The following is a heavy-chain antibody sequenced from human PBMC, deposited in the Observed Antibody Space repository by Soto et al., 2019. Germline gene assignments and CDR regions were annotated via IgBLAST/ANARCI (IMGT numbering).Heavy chain of an antibody. Sequence: GGSLRLSCAASGFTFSSYAMSWVRQAPGKGLEWVSAISGSGGSTYYADSVKGRFTISRDNSKNTLYLQMNSLRAEDTAVYYCAKSSYYYDSSGPFDFDYWGQGTLVTVSS. CDR1: GFTFSSYA. V-gene: IGHV3-23*01. J-gene: IGHJ4*02. D-gene: IGHD3-22*01. CDR2: ISGSGGST. CDR3: AKSSYYYDSSGPFDFDY.